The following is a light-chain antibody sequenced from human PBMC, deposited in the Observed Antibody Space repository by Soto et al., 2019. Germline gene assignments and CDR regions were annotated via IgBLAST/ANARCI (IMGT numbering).Light chain of an antibody. CDR3: QQYKKWPRT. CDR1: QRVSSN. V-gene: IGKV3-15*01. Sequence: EIVMTQSPATLSVSPVERATLSCMASQRVSSNLAWYQQKPGQAPRLLIYGASTRATGVPARFSGSGSGTEFTLTISDLQSEDFAVYYCQQYKKWPRTFGHGTKVDIK. CDR2: GAS. J-gene: IGKJ1*01.